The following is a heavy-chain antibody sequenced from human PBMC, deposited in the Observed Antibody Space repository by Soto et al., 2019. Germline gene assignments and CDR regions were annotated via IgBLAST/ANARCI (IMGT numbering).Heavy chain of an antibody. J-gene: IGHJ4*02. Sequence: ESGGVVVQPGGSLRLSCAASGFTFDDYTMHWVRQAPGKGLEWVSLISLDGGSTYYADSVKGRFTISRDNSKNSLYLQMNSLRTEDTALYYCAKDMDSSGWGFDYWGQGTLVTVSS. CDR3: AKDMDSSGWGFDY. D-gene: IGHD6-19*01. CDR2: ISLDGGST. CDR1: GFTFDDYT. V-gene: IGHV3-43*01.